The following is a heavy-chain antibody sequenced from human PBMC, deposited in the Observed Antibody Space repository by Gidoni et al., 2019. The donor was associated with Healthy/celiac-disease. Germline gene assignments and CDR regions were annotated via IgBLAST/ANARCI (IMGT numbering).Heavy chain of an antibody. J-gene: IGHJ4*02. CDR2: ISSNGGST. V-gene: IGHV3-64D*06. D-gene: IGHD1-26*01. Sequence: EVQLVESGGGLVQPGGSMRLSCSASGFTFSSYAMHWVRQAPGKGLEYVSAISSNGGSTYYADSVKGRFTISRDNSKNTLYLQMSSLRAEDTAVYYCVKGWELLTVGGGPFDYWGQETLVTVSS. CDR1: GFTFSSYA. CDR3: VKGWELLTVGGGPFDY.